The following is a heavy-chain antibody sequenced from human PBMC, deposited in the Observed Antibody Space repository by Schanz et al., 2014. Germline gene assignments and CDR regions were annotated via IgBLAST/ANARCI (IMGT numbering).Heavy chain of an antibody. Sequence: EVQLVESGGGLIQPGGSLRLSCAVSGFTVNTNYMSWVRQAPGKGLEWISSMYINSGSTQYADSVKGRFIISRDSSKTPLFLQMNSLSAEATAVYFCTRDGGRDGYNLAFDVWGQGTLVTVSS. D-gene: IGHD5-12*01. CDR2: MYINSGST. J-gene: IGHJ3*01. V-gene: IGHV3-53*01. CDR1: GFTVNTNY. CDR3: TRDGGRDGYNLAFDV.